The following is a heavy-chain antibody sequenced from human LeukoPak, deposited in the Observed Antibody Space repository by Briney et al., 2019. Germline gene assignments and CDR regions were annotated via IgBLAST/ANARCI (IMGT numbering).Heavy chain of an antibody. D-gene: IGHD2-2*01. CDR3: ARDAGTSKYQLPYYYYGMDV. CDR1: GGSISGYY. J-gene: IGHJ6*02. CDR2: IYTSGST. V-gene: IGHV4-4*07. Sequence: PSETLSLTCTVSGGSISGYYWSWIRQPAGKGLEWIGRIYTSGSTNYNPSLKSRVTMSVDTSKNQSSLKLSSVTAADTAVYYCARDAGTSKYQLPYYYYGMDVWGQGTTVTVSS.